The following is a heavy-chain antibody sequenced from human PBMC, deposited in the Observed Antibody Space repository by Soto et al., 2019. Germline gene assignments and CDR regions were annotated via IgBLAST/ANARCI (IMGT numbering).Heavy chain of an antibody. J-gene: IGHJ4*01. CDR3: TTDSHFTMKLVRFDY. CDR1: GFTFTTAW. D-gene: IGHD3-22*01. CDR2: IKSKVAGGTT. V-gene: IGHV3-15*07. Sequence: EVQLVESGGGLVEPGGSLRLSCAASGFTFTTAWINWVRQAPGKGLEWVGRIKSKVAGGTTDFAAPVKGRFAISRDDSRNMVYFQMNSMKSEDTAVYYCTTDSHFTMKLVRFDYWGLGTPVTVSS.